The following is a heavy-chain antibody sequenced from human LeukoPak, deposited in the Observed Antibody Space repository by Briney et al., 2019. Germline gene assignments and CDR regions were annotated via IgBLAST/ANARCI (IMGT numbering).Heavy chain of an antibody. CDR1: GGTFSSYA. Sequence: ASVKVSCKASGGTFSSYAISWVRQAPGQGLEWMGGIIPIFGTANYAQKFQGRVTITTDESTSTAYMELSSLRSEDTAVYYCARDHGYGSGSYYTNWFDPWGQGTLVTVSS. J-gene: IGHJ5*02. V-gene: IGHV1-69*05. CDR3: ARDHGYGSGSYYTNWFDP. D-gene: IGHD3-10*01. CDR2: IIPIFGTA.